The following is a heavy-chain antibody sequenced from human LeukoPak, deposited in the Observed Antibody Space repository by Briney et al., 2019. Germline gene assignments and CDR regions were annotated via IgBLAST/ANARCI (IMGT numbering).Heavy chain of an antibody. V-gene: IGHV3-48*01. CDR1: GFTFSNYG. J-gene: IGHJ4*02. Sequence: GGSLRLSCAASGFTFSNYGMHWVRQAPGKGLEWVSYISSTSSTIYYADSVKGRFTISRDNAKNSLYLQMNSLRAEDTAVYYCARAHPGDYSDFQFDYWGQGTPVTVSS. CDR3: ARAHPGDYSDFQFDY. D-gene: IGHD4-11*01. CDR2: ISSTSSTI.